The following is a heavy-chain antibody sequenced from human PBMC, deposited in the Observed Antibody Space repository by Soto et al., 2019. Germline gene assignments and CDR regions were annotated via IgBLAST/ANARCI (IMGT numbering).Heavy chain of an antibody. Sequence: GGSLRLSCAASGFTFSSYGMHWVRQAPGKGLEWVAVISYDGSNKYYADSVKGRFTISRDNSKNTLYLQMNSLRAEDTAVYYCAKDLSGYSYGTIDYWGQGTLVTVSS. CDR2: ISYDGSNK. CDR3: AKDLSGYSYGTIDY. V-gene: IGHV3-30*18. J-gene: IGHJ4*02. CDR1: GFTFSSYG. D-gene: IGHD5-18*01.